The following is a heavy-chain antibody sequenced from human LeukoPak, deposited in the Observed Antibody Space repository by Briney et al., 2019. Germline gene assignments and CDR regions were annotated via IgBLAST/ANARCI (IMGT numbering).Heavy chain of an antibody. J-gene: IGHJ5*02. V-gene: IGHV3-11*04. CDR1: GFTVSSNY. Sequence: KPGGSLRLSCAASGFTVSSNYMSWVRQAPGKGLEGVSYISSSASTIYYADSVKGRFTISRDNAKNSLYLQMSSLRVEDTAVYYCARGVRFDPWGQGTLVTVSS. CDR2: ISSSASTI. D-gene: IGHD3-22*01. CDR3: ARGVRFDP.